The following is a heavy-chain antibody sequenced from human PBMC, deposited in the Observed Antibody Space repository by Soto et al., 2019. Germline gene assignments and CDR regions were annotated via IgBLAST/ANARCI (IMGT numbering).Heavy chain of an antibody. CDR2: ISGSGGST. CDR3: AKDYYDSSGYSARGAFDI. J-gene: IGHJ3*02. V-gene: IGHV3-23*01. D-gene: IGHD3-22*01. Sequence: EVQLLESGGGLVQPGGSLRLSCAASGFTFSSYAMSWVRQAPGKGLEWVSAISGSGGSTYYADSVKGRFTISRDNSKNTLYLQMNSLRAEDTAVYYCAKDYYDSSGYSARGAFDIWGQGTMVTVSS. CDR1: GFTFSSYA.